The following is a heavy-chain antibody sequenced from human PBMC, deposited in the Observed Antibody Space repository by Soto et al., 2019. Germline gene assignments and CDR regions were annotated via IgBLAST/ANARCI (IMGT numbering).Heavy chain of an antibody. CDR1: GDSVTNYF. CDR3: ASDNGYCNNGVCPIFDF. D-gene: IGHD2-8*01. J-gene: IGHJ4*02. CDR2: MYHGGRT. V-gene: IGHV4-59*02. Sequence: SETLSLTCTVSGDSVTNYFWSWMRQPPGKGLEWIGHMYHGGRTNYSPSLKSRVTMSLDSSKNQFSLNLSSVTAADTAVYLCASDNGYCNNGVCPIFDFWGQGVLVTVSS.